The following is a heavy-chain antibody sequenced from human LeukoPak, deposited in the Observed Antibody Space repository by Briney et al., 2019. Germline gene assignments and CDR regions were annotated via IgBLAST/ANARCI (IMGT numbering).Heavy chain of an antibody. Sequence: GRSLRLSCAASGFTFDDYAMHWVRRAPGKGLEWVSGISWNSGSIGYADSVKGRFTISRDNAKNSLYLQMNSLRAEDTALYYCAKARARVVTATFDYWGQGTLVTVSS. V-gene: IGHV3-9*01. CDR2: ISWNSGSI. J-gene: IGHJ4*02. CDR3: AKARARVVTATFDY. CDR1: GFTFDDYA. D-gene: IGHD2-21*02.